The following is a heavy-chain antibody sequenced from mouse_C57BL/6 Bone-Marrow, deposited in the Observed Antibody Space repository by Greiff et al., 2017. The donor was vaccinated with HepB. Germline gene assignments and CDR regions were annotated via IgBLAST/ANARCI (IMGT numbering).Heavy chain of an antibody. V-gene: IGHV10-3*01. CDR2: IRSKSSNYAT. CDR1: GFTFNTYA. J-gene: IGHJ1*03. Sequence: EVKLVESGGGLVQPKGSLKLSCAASGFTFNTYAMHWVRQAPGKGLEWVARIRSKSSNYATYYADSVKDRFTISRDDSQSMLYLQMNNLKTEDTAMYYCVRDFITTVVPWYFDVWGTGTTVTVSS. D-gene: IGHD1-1*01. CDR3: VRDFITTVVPWYFDV.